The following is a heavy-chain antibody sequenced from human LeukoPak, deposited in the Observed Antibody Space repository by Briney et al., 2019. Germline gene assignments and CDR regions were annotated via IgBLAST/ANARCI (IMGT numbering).Heavy chain of an antibody. CDR1: GDTFTTYG. CDR3: ARRNLYSSGYDY. CDR2: ISTYNGNT. V-gene: IGHV1-18*01. J-gene: IGHJ4*02. Sequence: ASVKVSCKASGDTFTTYGISWVRQAPGQGLEWMGWISTYNGNTNYAQKLQGRVTMTTDTSTSTAYMELRSLRSDDTAVYYCARRNLYSSGYDYWGQGTLVTVSS. D-gene: IGHD6-19*01.